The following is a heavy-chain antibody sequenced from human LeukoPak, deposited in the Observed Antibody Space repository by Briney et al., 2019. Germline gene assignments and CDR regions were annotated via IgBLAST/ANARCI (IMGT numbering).Heavy chain of an antibody. V-gene: IGHV4-39*01. CDR3: ARGLYYYDSRGYPRPTGEDY. D-gene: IGHD3-22*01. J-gene: IGHJ4*02. CDR1: GGSISSSRHY. CDR2: IYYSGRT. Sequence: SETLSLTCTVSGGSISSSRHYWGWIRQPPGKGLEWIGSIYYSGRTYYNPSLKSRVTISVDTSKNQFFLKLSSVTAADTAVYYCARGLYYYDSRGYPRPTGEDYWGQGTLVTVSS.